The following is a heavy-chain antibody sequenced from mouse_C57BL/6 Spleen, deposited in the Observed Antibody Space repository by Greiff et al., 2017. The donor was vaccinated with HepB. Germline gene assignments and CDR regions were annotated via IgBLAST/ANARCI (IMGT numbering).Heavy chain of an antibody. CDR2: IHPSDSDT. J-gene: IGHJ3*01. D-gene: IGHD1-1*01. CDR3: AILYYASWFAN. Sequence: QVQLQQPGAELVKPGASVKVSCKASGYTFTSYWMHWVKQRPGQGLEWIGRIHPSDSDTNYNQKFKGKATLTVDKSSSTADMQLSSLTSEDSAVYYGAILYYASWFANGGQGTLVTVSA. V-gene: IGHV1-74*01. CDR1: GYTFTSYW.